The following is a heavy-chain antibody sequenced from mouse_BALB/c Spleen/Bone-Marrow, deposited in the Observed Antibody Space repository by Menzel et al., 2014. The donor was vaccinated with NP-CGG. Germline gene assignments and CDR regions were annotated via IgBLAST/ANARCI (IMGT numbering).Heavy chain of an antibody. CDR1: GDSITSGY. CDR3: ATYDGFYFDY. CDR2: ISYSGST. D-gene: IGHD2-3*01. Sequence: EVKVVESGPSLVNPSQTLSLTCSATGDSITSGYWNWIRKFPGNKLEYMGYISYSGSTYYSPSLKSRISITRDTSKNQYYLQLNSVTTEDTATYYCATYDGFYFDYWGQGTTLTVSS. V-gene: IGHV3-8*02. J-gene: IGHJ2*01.